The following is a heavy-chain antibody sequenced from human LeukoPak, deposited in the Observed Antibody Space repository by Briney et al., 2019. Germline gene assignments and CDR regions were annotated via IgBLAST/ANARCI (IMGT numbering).Heavy chain of an antibody. CDR3: ARDGYCSGGSCWKRFDP. J-gene: IGHJ5*02. Sequence: SETLSLTCTVSGGSISSYYWSWIRQPPGKGLEWIGYIYYSGSTNYNPSLKSRVTISVDTSKNQFSLKLSSVTAADTAVYYCARDGYCSGGSCWKRFDPWGQGTLVTVSS. CDR1: GGSISSYY. V-gene: IGHV4-59*01. D-gene: IGHD2-15*01. CDR2: IYYSGST.